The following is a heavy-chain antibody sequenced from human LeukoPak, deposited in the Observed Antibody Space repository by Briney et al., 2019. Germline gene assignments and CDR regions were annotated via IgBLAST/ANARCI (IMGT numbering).Heavy chain of an antibody. Sequence: GESLKISCKGSGYIFTNYWISWVRQMPGKGMEWMGRIDPSDSYTNYSPSFQGHVTISADTSIGTAYLQWSSLKASDTAMYYCVRQGTHIAAAGIDYWGQGTLVTVSS. D-gene: IGHD6-13*01. CDR1: GYIFTNYW. CDR2: IDPSDSYT. CDR3: VRQGTHIAAAGIDY. J-gene: IGHJ4*02. V-gene: IGHV5-10-1*01.